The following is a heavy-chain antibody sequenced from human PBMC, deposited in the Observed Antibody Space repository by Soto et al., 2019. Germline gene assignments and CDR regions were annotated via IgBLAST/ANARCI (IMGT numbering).Heavy chain of an antibody. CDR2: IYYSGGT. CDR1: GGSISSYY. CDR3: ASVAVTPGSWFDP. D-gene: IGHD2-15*01. J-gene: IGHJ5*02. Sequence: SETLSLTCTVSGGSISSYYWSWIRQPPGKGLEWIGYIYYSGGTNYNPSLKSRVTISVDTSKNQFSLKLSSVTAADTAVYYCASVAVTPGSWFDPWGQGTLVTVSS. V-gene: IGHV4-59*01.